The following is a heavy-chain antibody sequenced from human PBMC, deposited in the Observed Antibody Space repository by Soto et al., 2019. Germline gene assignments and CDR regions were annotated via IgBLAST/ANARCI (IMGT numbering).Heavy chain of an antibody. CDR1: GFTFSSYA. CDR2: ISGSGGST. V-gene: IGHV3-23*01. J-gene: IGHJ5*02. CDR3: AKDPYSSSPSVNNWFDP. Sequence: GGSLRLSCAASGFTFSSYAMSWVRQAPGKGLEWVSAISGSGGSTYYADSVKGRFTISRDNSKKTLYLQMNSLRAEDTAVYYCAKDPYSSSPSVNNWFDPWGQGTLVTLCS. D-gene: IGHD6-13*01.